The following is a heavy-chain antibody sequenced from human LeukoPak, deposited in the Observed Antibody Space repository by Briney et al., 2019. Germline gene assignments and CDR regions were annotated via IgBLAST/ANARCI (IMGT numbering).Heavy chain of an antibody. CDR1: GDSFSSDY. D-gene: IGHD2-2*01. V-gene: IGHV4-34*01. Sequence: SETLSLTCDVSGDSFSSDYCRWFLQSPAKGLEWIGEVNHSGYTDYNPSLMGRVTISVDTSTNQFFLQLRSVTAADAAVYYCARQLYCSDYWGRRTLVTVSS. J-gene: IGHJ4*02. CDR3: ARQLYCSDY. CDR2: VNHSGYT.